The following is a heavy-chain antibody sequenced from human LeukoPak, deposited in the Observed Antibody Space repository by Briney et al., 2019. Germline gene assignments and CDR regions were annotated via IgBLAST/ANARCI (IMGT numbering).Heavy chain of an antibody. CDR2: ITGRSDKT. CDR3: AKGGWLDD. J-gene: IGHJ4*02. V-gene: IGHV3-23*01. Sequence: GGSLRLSCAASGFNFNKYDMTWARQAPGKGLEWVSTITGRSDKTYYADSVKGRFVTSRDNSKDTLYLQMNSLRAEDTALYYCAKGGWLDDLGQGALVTVSS. CDR1: GFNFNKYD. D-gene: IGHD6-19*01.